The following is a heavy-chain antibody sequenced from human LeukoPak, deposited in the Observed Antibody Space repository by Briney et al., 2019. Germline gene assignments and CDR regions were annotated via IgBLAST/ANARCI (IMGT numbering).Heavy chain of an antibody. CDR3: ARQTCTSTSCFARWFDP. CDR2: MNPNSGNT. J-gene: IGHJ5*02. V-gene: IGHV1-8*01. D-gene: IGHD2-2*01. CDR1: GYTFTSYD. Sequence: ASVKVSCKASGYTFTSYDINWGRQATGQGLEWMGWMNPNSGNTGYAQKFQGRLTMTRNTSISTVYMELNSLRSEDTAVYYCARQTCTSTSCFARWFDPWGQGTLVTVSS.